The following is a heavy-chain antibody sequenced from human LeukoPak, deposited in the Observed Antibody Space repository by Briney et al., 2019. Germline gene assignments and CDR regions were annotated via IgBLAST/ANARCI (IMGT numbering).Heavy chain of an antibody. Sequence: SETLSLTCTVSGGSISSSSYYWGWIRQPPGKGLEWIGSIYYSGSTYYNPSLKSRVTISVDTSKNQFSLKLSSVTAADTAVYYCARHFSYYDSHGDYWGQGTLVTVSS. V-gene: IGHV4-39*01. CDR1: GGSISSSSYY. CDR3: ARHFSYYDSHGDY. CDR2: IYYSGST. D-gene: IGHD3-22*01. J-gene: IGHJ4*02.